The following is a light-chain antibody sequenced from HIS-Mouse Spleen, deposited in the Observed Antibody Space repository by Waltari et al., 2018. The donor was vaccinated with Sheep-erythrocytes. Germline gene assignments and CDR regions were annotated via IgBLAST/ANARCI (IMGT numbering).Light chain of an antibody. J-gene: IGLJ2*01. Sequence: AFVSPGQPVSNSCSGDILVDKSVCWYQKMPGQSPVLVIYQDSKRPSGIPERFSGSNSGNTATLTISGTQARDEADYYCQAWDSSTAVFGGGTKLTVL. CDR3: QAWDSSTAV. CDR1: ILVDKS. V-gene: IGLV3-1*01. CDR2: QDS.